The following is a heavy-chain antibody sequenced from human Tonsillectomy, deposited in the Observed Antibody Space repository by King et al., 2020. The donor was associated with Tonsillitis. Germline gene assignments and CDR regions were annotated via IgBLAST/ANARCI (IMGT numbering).Heavy chain of an antibody. Sequence: VQLQQWGAGLLKPSETLSLTCAVYGGSFSDYFWSWIRQPPGKGLGWIGEIDHSGGTNYNPSFKSRVTIPVDTSKNQFALKFTSVTAATTSVYYCSRGGSFFYDSSAKPYYFHYYMDVWGKGTTVTVSS. CDR2: IDHSGGT. CDR3: SRGGSFFYDSSAKPYYFHYYMDV. D-gene: IGHD3-22*01. V-gene: IGHV4-34*01. CDR1: GGSFSDYF. J-gene: IGHJ6*03.